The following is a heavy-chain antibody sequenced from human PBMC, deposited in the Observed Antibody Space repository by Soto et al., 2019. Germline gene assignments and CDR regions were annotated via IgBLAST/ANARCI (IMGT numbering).Heavy chain of an antibody. J-gene: IGHJ4*02. D-gene: IGHD6-13*01. CDR1: GYSFTKYW. CDR2: IYPGDSNV. V-gene: IGHV5-51*03. Sequence: EVQLVQSGAEVKKPGESLKISCQGSGYSFTKYWIGWVRQMPGKGLEWMGIIYPGDSNVRYSPSFQGQVTVSADRSISTAYLQWSSLKASDTAIYYCARVSNAAAGISVGTFDFWGQGTLVTVSS. CDR3: ARVSNAAAGISVGTFDF.